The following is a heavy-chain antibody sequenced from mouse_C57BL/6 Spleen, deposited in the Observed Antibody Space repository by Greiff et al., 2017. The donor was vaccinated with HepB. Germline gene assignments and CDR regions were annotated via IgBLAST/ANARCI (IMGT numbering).Heavy chain of an antibody. Sequence: QVQLQQPGAELVKPGASVKLSCKASGYTFTSYWMHWVKQRPGRGLEWIGRMDPNSGGNKYNEKFKSKATLTVDKPSSTAYMQLSSLTSEDSAVYYCARSFLLLRHDYWGQGTTLTVSS. CDR1: GYTFTSYW. CDR3: ARSFLLLRHDY. J-gene: IGHJ2*01. CDR2: MDPNSGGN. V-gene: IGHV1-72*01. D-gene: IGHD1-1*01.